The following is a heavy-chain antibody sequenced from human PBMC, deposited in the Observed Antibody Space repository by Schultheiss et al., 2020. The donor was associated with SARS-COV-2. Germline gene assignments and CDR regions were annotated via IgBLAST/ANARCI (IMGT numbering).Heavy chain of an antibody. Sequence: SETLSLTCTVSGGSISSYYWSWIRQPPGKGLEWIGSIYYSGSTYYNPSLKSRVTISVDTSKNQFSLKLSSVTAADTAVYYCARDQFRGSTLDWYFDLWGRGTLVTVSS. CDR2: IYYSGST. V-gene: IGHV4-59*12. D-gene: IGHD2-21*01. CDR1: GGSISSYY. CDR3: ARDQFRGSTLDWYFDL. J-gene: IGHJ2*01.